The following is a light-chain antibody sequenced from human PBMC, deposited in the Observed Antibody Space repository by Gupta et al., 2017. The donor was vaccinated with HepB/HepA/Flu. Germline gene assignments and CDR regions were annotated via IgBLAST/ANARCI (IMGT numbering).Light chain of an antibody. CDR3: QQDNSYLCT. V-gene: IGKV1-5*03. Sequence: IQMTHYPSTLSASVGDRVTITCRASQSISSWLDWYQQKPGKAPKLLIYKASSLESGVPSRFSGSGSGTEFTLTISSLQPDDFATYYCQQDNSYLCTLGQGTKLEIK. CDR1: QSISSW. J-gene: IGKJ2*02. CDR2: KAS.